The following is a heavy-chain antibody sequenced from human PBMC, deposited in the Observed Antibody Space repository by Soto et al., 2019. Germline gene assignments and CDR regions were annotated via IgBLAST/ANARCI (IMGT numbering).Heavy chain of an antibody. CDR1: GFTFSSYS. J-gene: IGHJ4*02. CDR3: ARDPSSSGYYYFDY. V-gene: IGHV3-21*01. Sequence: PGGSLRLSCAASGFTFSSYSMNWVRQAPGKGLEWVSSISSSSSYIYYADSVKGRFTISRDNAKNSLYLQMNSLRAEDTAVYYCARDPSSSGYYYFDYWGQGTLVTVSS. CDR2: ISSSSSYI. D-gene: IGHD3-22*01.